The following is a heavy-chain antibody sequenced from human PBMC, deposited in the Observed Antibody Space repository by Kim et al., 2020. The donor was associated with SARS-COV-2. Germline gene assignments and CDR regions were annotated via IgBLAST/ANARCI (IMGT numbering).Heavy chain of an antibody. J-gene: IGHJ4*02. V-gene: IGHV3-11*04. D-gene: IGHD3-10*01. CDR3: ARGGVVRGVPSDY. Sequence: SNADRAKRRFTISRDNAKNSLYLQMNSLRAEDTGVYYCARGGVVRGVPSDYWGQGALVTVSS.